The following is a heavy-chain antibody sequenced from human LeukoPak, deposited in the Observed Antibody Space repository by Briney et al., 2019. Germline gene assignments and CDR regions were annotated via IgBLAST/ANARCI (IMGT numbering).Heavy chain of an antibody. CDR3: ARGTDRLGMIVVIIAPGAFDV. V-gene: IGHV1-18*01. J-gene: IGHJ3*01. Sequence: ASVKVSCKASGGTFSSYTISWVRQAPGQGLEWMGRINPNIGGANYAQKLQGRVTMTTDTSTSTAYMELRSLRSDDTAVYYCARGTDRLGMIVVIIAPGAFDVWGQGTMVTVSS. D-gene: IGHD3-22*01. CDR1: GGTFSSYT. CDR2: INPNIGGA.